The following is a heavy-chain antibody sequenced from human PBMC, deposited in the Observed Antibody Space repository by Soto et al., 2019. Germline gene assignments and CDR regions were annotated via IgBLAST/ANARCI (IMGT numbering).Heavy chain of an antibody. CDR2: IYYSGST. Sequence: SETLSLTCTVSGGSISSYYWSWIRQPPGKGLEWIGYIYYSGSTNYNPSLKSRVTISVDTSKNQFSLKLSSVTAADTAVYYCAKSPADDEDGWFDPWGQGTLVTVSS. D-gene: IGHD3-3*01. V-gene: IGHV4-59*08. CDR1: GGSISSYY. J-gene: IGHJ5*02. CDR3: AKSPADDEDGWFDP.